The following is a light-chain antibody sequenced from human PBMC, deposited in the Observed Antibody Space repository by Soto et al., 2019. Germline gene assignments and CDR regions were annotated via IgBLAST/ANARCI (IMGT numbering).Light chain of an antibody. CDR2: DVS. J-gene: IGLJ2*01. CDR3: SSYTSSSTPGV. V-gene: IGLV2-14*01. Sequence: QSALTQPASVSGSPGQSITISCTGTSSDFGGYNYVSWYQQHPGKAPKLMIYDVSNRPSGVSNRFSGSKSGNTASLTISGLQAEDEADYYCSSYTSSSTPGVFGGGTQLTVL. CDR1: SSDFGGYNY.